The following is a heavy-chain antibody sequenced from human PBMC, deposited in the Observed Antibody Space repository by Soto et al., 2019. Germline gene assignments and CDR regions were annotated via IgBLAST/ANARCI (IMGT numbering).Heavy chain of an antibody. J-gene: IGHJ4*02. CDR3: ARSGNYRLDC. D-gene: IGHD1-26*01. CDR1: GFTFNSYG. Sequence: GGSLRLSCAASGFTFNSYGMHWVRQAPGKGLEWVVVISFDGRNTYYADSVKGRFTISRDNAKNSLYLQMNSLRAEDTAVYYCARSGNYRLDCWGQGTLVTVSS. V-gene: IGHV3-30*03. CDR2: ISFDGRNT.